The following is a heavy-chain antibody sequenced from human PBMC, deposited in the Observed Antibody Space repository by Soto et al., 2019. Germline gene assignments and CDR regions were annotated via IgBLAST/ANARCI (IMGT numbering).Heavy chain of an antibody. CDR2: LYANENT. CDR3: ARDHPNWYFDL. Sequence: SETLSLTCTVSTASVNSYYWSWIRQPAGKGLEWIGRLYANENTDYNPSLRSRVTISVDTKRQFSLELSSVTAADTAVYYCARDHPNWYFDLWGRGTPVTVSS. J-gene: IGHJ2*01. V-gene: IGHV4-4*07. CDR1: TASVNSYY.